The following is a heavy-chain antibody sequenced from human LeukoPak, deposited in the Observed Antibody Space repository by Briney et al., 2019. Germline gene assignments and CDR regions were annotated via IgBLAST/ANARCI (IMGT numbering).Heavy chain of an antibody. J-gene: IGHJ4*02. CDR2: ISPNSGGT. CDR1: GYTFTGYN. V-gene: IGHV1-18*04. CDR3: AREVAPYYFDY. Sequence: ASVKVSCKASGYTFTGYNIHWVRQAPGQGLEWMGYISPNSGGTNYAQKLQGRVTMTTDTSTSTAYMELRSLRSDDTAVYYCAREVAPYYFDYWGQGTLVTVSS.